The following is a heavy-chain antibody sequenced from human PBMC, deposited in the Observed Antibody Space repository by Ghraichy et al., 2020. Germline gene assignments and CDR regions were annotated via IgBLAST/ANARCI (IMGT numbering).Heavy chain of an antibody. CDR2: ISGSGGRS. Sequence: GESLNISCAASGLTFSRYAMTWVRQAPGKGLEWVSAISGSGGRSYYTDSVKGRFTISRDNSKNTLYLQMNSLRAEDTAVYYCAIDPNGDYIGAFDFWGQGTMVTVSS. J-gene: IGHJ3*01. CDR3: AIDPNGDYIGAFDF. CDR1: GLTFSRYA. D-gene: IGHD4-17*01. V-gene: IGHV3-23*01.